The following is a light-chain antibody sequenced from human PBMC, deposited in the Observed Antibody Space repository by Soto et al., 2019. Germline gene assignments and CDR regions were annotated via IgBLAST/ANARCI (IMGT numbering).Light chain of an antibody. CDR2: DAS. CDR1: QSVSSY. Sequence: EIVLTQSTATLSLSPGERATLSCRASQSVSSYLAWYQQKPGQPPTLLIYDASNRATGIPARFSGSGSGTDFTLTISSLEPADFAVYYCQQRSNWPTFGPGTTVDIK. V-gene: IGKV3-11*01. CDR3: QQRSNWPT. J-gene: IGKJ3*01.